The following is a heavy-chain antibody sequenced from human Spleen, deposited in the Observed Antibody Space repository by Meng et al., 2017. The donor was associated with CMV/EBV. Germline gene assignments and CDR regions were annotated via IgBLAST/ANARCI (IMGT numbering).Heavy chain of an antibody. V-gene: IGHV3-21*01. CDR3: ARPANYDFWSGYFYYYYGMDV. CDR1: GFTFSSYS. J-gene: IGHJ6*02. D-gene: IGHD3-3*01. Sequence: ETLSLTCAASGFTFSSYSMNWVRQAPGKGLEWVSSISSSSSYIYYADSVKGRFTISRDNAKNSLYLQMNSLRAEDTAVYYCARPANYDFWSGYFYYYYGMDVWGQGTTVTVSS. CDR2: ISSSSSYI.